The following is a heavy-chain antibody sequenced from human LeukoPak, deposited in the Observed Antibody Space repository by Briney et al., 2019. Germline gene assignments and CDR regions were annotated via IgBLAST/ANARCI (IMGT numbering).Heavy chain of an antibody. CDR1: GFSLSTSGMC. J-gene: IGHJ3*02. CDR3: ARESIEMTTINAFDI. CDR2: IDWDDDK. V-gene: IGHV2-70*11. D-gene: IGHD5-24*01. Sequence: ESGPALVKPTQTLTLTCTFSGFSLSTSGMCVSWIRQPPGKALEWLARIDWDDDKYYSTSLKTRLTISKDTSKNQVVLTMTSLDPVDTATYYCARESIEMTTINAFDIWGQGTMVTVSS.